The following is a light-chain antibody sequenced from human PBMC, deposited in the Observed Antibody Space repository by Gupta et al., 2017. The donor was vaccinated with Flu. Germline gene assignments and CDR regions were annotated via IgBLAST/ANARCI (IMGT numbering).Light chain of an antibody. CDR2: KAS. J-gene: IGKJ1*01. CDR1: QSISSL. Sequence: DIQMTQSPSTLSASIGDRVTITCRASQSISSLLAWYQQKPGKAPKLLIYKASSLQSGVPSRFSGSVSGTEFTLTISSLQPDDFATYYCQQERTYFRAFGQGTKVEFK. CDR3: QQERTYFRA. V-gene: IGKV1-5*03.